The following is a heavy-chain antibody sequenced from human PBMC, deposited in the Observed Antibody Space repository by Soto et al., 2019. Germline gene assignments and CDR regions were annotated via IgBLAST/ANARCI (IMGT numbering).Heavy chain of an antibody. D-gene: IGHD3-10*01. CDR2: IWYDGSNK. CDR3: ARDHYYGSGLLQNYYYYGMDV. Sequence: GGSLRLSCAASGFTFSSYGMHWVRQAPGKGLEWVAVIWYDGSNKYYADSVKGRFTISRDNSKSTLYLQMNSLRAEDTAVYYCARDHYYGSGLLQNYYYYGMDVWGQGTTVTVSS. CDR1: GFTFSSYG. J-gene: IGHJ6*02. V-gene: IGHV3-33*01.